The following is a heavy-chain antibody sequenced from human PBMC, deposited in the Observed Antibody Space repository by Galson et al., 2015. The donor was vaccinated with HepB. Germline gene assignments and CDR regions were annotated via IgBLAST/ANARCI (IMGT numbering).Heavy chain of an antibody. V-gene: IGHV3-48*03. CDR1: GFTFSSYE. CDR2: ISSSGSTI. Sequence: SLRLSCAASGFTFSSYEMNWVRQAPGKGLEWVSYISSSGSTIYYADSVKGRFTISRDNAKNSLYLQMNSLRAEDTAVYYCARDAPSGWCFDYWGQGTLVTVSS. J-gene: IGHJ4*02. CDR3: ARDAPSGWCFDY. D-gene: IGHD6-19*01.